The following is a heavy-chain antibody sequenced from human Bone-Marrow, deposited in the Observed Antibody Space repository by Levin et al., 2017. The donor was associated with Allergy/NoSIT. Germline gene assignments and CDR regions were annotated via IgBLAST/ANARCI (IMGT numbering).Heavy chain of an antibody. D-gene: IGHD2-2*01. CDR1: GFTFSSYW. Sequence: SGGSLRLSCAASGFTFSSYWMHWVRQAPGKGLVWVSRINSDGSSTSYADSVKGRFTISRDNAKNTLYLQMNSLRAEDTAVYYCARGGNLRVVPAALGPYWGQGTLVTVSS. V-gene: IGHV3-74*01. J-gene: IGHJ4*02. CDR2: INSDGSST. CDR3: ARGGNLRVVPAALGPY.